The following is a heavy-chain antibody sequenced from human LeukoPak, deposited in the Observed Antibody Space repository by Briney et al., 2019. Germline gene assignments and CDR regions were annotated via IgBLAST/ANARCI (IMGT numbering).Heavy chain of an antibody. D-gene: IGHD5-12*01. CDR2: ISYTSTHI. V-gene: IGHV3-21*01. Sequence: PGGSLRLSCAASGLTFSSYPMNWVRQAPGEGLEWVSSISYTSTHINYADSVKGRFTFSRDNAKNSLYLQMSSLRAEDTAVYYCARSPPRGYSGHDDWPAYNFDYWGQGTLVTVSS. J-gene: IGHJ4*02. CDR1: GLTFSSYP. CDR3: ARSPPRGYSGHDDWPAYNFDY.